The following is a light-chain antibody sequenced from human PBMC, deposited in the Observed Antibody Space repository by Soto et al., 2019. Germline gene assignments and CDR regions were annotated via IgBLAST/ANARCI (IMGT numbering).Light chain of an antibody. CDR2: AAS. V-gene: IGKV1-12*01. CDR1: QGISSW. CDR3: QQANSFPLN. Sequence: DIQMTQSPSSVSASVVYRVTITCRASQGISSWLASYRQKPGKAPKLLIYAASSLQSGVPSRFSGSGSGTDFTLTISSLQPEDFATYYCQQANSFPLNFGGGTKVDIK. J-gene: IGKJ4*01.